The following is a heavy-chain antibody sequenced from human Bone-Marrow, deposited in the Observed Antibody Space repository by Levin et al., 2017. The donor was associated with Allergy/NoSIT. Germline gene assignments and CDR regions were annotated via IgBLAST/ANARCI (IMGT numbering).Heavy chain of an antibody. CDR2: ITTSGGST. J-gene: IGHJ4*02. CDR1: GFTFSNYA. Sequence: LSLTCAASGFTFSNYAMSWVRQAPGKGLEWVSAITTSGGSTYYADSVKGRFTISRDNSKNTLYLQMNSLRADDTAVYYCAKGDRNGVRGVTFDYWGQGTLVTVSS. CDR3: AKGDRNGVRGVTFDY. D-gene: IGHD3-10*01. V-gene: IGHV3-23*01.